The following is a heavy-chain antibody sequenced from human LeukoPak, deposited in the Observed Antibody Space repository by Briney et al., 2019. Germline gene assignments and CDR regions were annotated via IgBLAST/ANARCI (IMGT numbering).Heavy chain of an antibody. CDR1: GGSISSYY. Sequence: KPSETLSLTCTVSGGSISSYYWSWIRQPPGKGLEWIGSIYYSGSTYYNPSLKSRVTISVDTSKNQFSLKLSSVTAADTAVYYCARQSGSSSGLDYWGQGTLVTVSS. J-gene: IGHJ4*02. CDR2: IYYSGST. D-gene: IGHD6-6*01. CDR3: ARQSGSSSGLDY. V-gene: IGHV4-39*01.